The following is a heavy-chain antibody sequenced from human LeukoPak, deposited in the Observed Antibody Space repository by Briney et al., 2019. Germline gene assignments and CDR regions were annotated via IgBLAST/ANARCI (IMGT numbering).Heavy chain of an antibody. CDR2: MNPNSGNT. J-gene: IGHJ6*02. CDR3: ARATVAGTRSYYYGMDV. V-gene: IGHV1-8*01. Sequence: ASVTVSCKASGYTFTSYDINWVRQATGQGLEWMGWMNPNSGNTGYAQKFQGRVTMTRNTSISTAYMELSSLRSEDTAVYYCARATVAGTRSYYYGMDVWGQGTTVTVSS. CDR1: GYTFTSYD. D-gene: IGHD6-19*01.